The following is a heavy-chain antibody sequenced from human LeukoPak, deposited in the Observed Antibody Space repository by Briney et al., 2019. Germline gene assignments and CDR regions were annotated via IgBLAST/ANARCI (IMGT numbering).Heavy chain of an antibody. D-gene: IGHD6-6*01. CDR3: ASVAIAARSFDY. CDR2: IIPIFGTA. Sequence: SVKVSCKASGGTLSSYAISWVRQAPGQGLEWMGGIIPIFGTANYAQKFQGRVTITADESASTAYMELSSLRSEDTAVYYCASVAIAARSFDYWGQGTLVTVSS. V-gene: IGHV1-69*13. CDR1: GGTLSSYA. J-gene: IGHJ4*02.